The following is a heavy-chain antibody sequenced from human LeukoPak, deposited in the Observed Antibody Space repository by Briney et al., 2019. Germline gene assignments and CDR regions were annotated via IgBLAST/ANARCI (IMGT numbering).Heavy chain of an antibody. D-gene: IGHD3-3*01. CDR2: IYSGGST. J-gene: IGHJ4*02. V-gene: IGHV3-53*01. Sequence: GGSLRLSCAASGFTVSSNYMSWVRQAPGKGLEWVSVIYSGGSTYYADSAKGRFTISRDNSKNTLYLQMNSLRAEDTAVYYCAAQTGYYDFWSGGFDYWGQGTLVTVSS. CDR1: GFTVSSNY. CDR3: AAQTGYYDFWSGGFDY.